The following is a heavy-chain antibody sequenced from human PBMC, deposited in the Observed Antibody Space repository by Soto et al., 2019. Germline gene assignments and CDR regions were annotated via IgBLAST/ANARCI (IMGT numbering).Heavy chain of an antibody. Sequence: SVKVSCKASGVTFSSYAIRWVRQAPVQGLEWMVGIIPIFGTANYAQKFQGRVTITADESTSTAYMELSSLRYEDTAVYYCAREKQQLLGTLYYYYGRDVSGQ. CDR1: GVTFSSYA. V-gene: IGHV1-69*13. CDR2: IIPIFGTA. D-gene: IGHD6-13*01. CDR3: AREKQQLLGTLYYYYGRDV. J-gene: IGHJ6*02.